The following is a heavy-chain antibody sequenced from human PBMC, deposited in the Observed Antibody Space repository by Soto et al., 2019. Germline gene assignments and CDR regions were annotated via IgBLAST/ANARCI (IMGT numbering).Heavy chain of an antibody. CDR2: IWYDGSNK. D-gene: IGHD6-19*01. J-gene: IGHJ4*02. V-gene: IGHV3-33*01. CDR3: AREIGARGVAGDY. Sequence: ESGGGVVQPGRSLRLSCAASGFTFSSYGMHWVRQAPGKGLEWVAVIWYDGSNKYYADSVKGRFTISRDNSKNTLYLQMNSLRAEDTAVYYCAREIGARGVAGDYWGQGTLVTVSS. CDR1: GFTFSSYG.